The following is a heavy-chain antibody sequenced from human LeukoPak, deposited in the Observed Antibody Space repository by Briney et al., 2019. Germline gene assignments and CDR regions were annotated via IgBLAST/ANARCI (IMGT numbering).Heavy chain of an antibody. D-gene: IGHD1-26*01. Sequence: SETLSLTCTVSGGSISSYYWSWIRQPPGKGLEWIGYIYYSGSTNYNPSLKSRVTISVDTSKNQFSLKLSSVTAADTAVYYCARIVGATYGGDYFDYWGQGILVTVSS. CDR2: IYYSGST. CDR3: ARIVGATYGGDYFDY. V-gene: IGHV4-59*01. CDR1: GGSISSYY. J-gene: IGHJ4*02.